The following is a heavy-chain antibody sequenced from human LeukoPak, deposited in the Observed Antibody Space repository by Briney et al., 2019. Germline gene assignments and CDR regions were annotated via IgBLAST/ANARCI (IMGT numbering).Heavy chain of an antibody. J-gene: IGHJ6*02. CDR3: ARLKGDYYYYGMDV. V-gene: IGHV4-59*08. Sequence: SETLSLTCTVSGGSISSYYWSWIRQPPGKGLEWIGYIYYSGSTNYNPSLKSRVTISVDTSKNQFSLKLSSVTAADTAVYYCARLKGDYYYYGMDVWGQGTLVTVSS. CDR2: IYYSGST. CDR1: GGSISSYY.